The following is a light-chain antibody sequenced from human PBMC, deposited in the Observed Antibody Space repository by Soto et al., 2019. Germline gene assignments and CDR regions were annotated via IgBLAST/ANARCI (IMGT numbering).Light chain of an antibody. CDR1: QSVSDQ. J-gene: IGKJ4*01. V-gene: IGKV3-11*01. Sequence: EIVLTQSPATLSLSPGERATLSCRTSQSVSDQLAWFQQKPGQAPRLLIYDASNRATGIPARFSGSGYGTDFTLTISSLEPEDVAVYYCQQSRNWPWLTFGGGTKVEI. CDR3: QQSRNWPWLT. CDR2: DAS.